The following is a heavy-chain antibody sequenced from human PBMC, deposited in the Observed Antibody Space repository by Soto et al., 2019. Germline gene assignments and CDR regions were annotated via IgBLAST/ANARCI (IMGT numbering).Heavy chain of an antibody. Sequence: GGSLRLSCAASGFIFSDYGMHWVRQAPGKGLEWVAVISFDGSNKYYADSVKGRFTISRDNSKNTLYVQMNTLRVEDTAVYYCTKGVAAAVSVFDYWGQGTLVTVSS. CDR1: GFIFSDYG. D-gene: IGHD6-13*01. V-gene: IGHV3-30*18. J-gene: IGHJ4*02. CDR2: ISFDGSNK. CDR3: TKGVAAAVSVFDY.